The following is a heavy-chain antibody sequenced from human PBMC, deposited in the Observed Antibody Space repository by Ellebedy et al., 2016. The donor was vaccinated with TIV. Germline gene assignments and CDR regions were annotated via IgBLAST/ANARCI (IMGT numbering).Heavy chain of an antibody. Sequence: GESLKISCAASGFTFSRFAMHWVRQASGKGLEWVTFIPSDGSYTYYAESVRGRFTISRDSSKNTLFLQMNSLSAEDTAVYYCAKVGQGDLYNYGMDVWGQGTTVTVSS. J-gene: IGHJ6*02. CDR1: GFTFSRFA. V-gene: IGHV3-30*02. CDR2: IPSDGSYT. CDR3: AKVGQGDLYNYGMDV. D-gene: IGHD2-21*02.